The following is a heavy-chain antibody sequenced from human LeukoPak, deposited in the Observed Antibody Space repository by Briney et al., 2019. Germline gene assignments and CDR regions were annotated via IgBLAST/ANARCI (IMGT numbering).Heavy chain of an antibody. Sequence: PGGSLRLSCAASGFTFSGYAMSWVRHAPGKGLEWGSAISGSGGSTYYADSVKGRFTISRDNPKNTLYLQMNSLRAEDTAVYYCAKDRDFWSGYLDYWGQGTLVTVSS. J-gene: IGHJ4*02. V-gene: IGHV3-23*01. CDR2: ISGSGGST. D-gene: IGHD3-3*01. CDR1: GFTFSGYA. CDR3: AKDRDFWSGYLDY.